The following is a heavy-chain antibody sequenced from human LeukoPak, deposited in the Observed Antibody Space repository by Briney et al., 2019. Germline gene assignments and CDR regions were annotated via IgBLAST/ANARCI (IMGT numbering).Heavy chain of an antibody. J-gene: IGHJ4*02. D-gene: IGHD2-8*01. CDR3: ARGKGEYCTHGVCYNIQNGRSFGY. V-gene: IGHV1-2*02. CDR1: GYTFTGYY. CDR2: VNPNSGGT. Sequence: ASVKVSCKASGYTFTGYYMHWVRQAPGQGHEWMGWVNPNSGGTNYAQKFQGRVTMTRDTSISTAYMELSRLRSDDTAVYYCARGKGEYCTHGVCYNIQNGRSFGYWGQGTLVTVSS.